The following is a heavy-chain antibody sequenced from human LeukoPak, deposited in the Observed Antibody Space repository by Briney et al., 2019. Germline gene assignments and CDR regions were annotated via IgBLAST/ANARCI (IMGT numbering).Heavy chain of an antibody. CDR1: GFTVSSNY. J-gene: IGHJ6*03. Sequence: GGSLRLSCAASGFTVSSNYMSWVRQAPGTGLEWVSIIYSGGSTFYADSVKGRFTISRDSSKNTLYLQMNSLRAEDTAVYYCARDGYSYGRGYMDVWGKGTTVTVSS. CDR2: IYSGGST. D-gene: IGHD5-18*01. V-gene: IGHV3-53*01. CDR3: ARDGYSYGRGYMDV.